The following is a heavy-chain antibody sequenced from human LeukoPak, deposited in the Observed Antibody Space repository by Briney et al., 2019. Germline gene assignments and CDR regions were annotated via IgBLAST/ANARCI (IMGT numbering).Heavy chain of an antibody. D-gene: IGHD3-3*01. CDR3: ARESPIFGARDWWYFDL. CDR1: GFTFSSYW. CDR2: IKQDGSEK. J-gene: IGHJ2*01. Sequence: GGSLRLSCAASGFTFSSYWMSWVRQAPGKGLEWVANIKQDGSEKYYVDSVKGRFTISRDNAKNSLYLQMNSLRGEDTAVYYCARESPIFGARDWWYFDLWGRGTLVTVSS. V-gene: IGHV3-7*01.